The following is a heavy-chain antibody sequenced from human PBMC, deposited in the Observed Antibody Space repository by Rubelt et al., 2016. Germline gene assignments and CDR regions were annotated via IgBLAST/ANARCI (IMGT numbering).Heavy chain of an antibody. CDR2: SIPILGIA. CDR3: AREARVYELWSGYYPGWFDP. D-gene: IGHD3-3*01. Sequence: QVQLVQSGAEVKKPGSSVKVSCKASGGTFSSYAISWVRQAPGQGLEWMGRSIPILGIANYAQKFQGRGTNTAEKATSTAAMGRSSLRSEDTAVYYCAREARVYELWSGYYPGWFDPWGQGTLVTVSS. CDR1: GGTFSSYA. V-gene: IGHV1-69*04. J-gene: IGHJ5*02.